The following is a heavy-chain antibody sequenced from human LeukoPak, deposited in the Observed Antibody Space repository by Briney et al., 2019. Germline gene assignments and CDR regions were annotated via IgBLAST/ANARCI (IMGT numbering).Heavy chain of an antibody. Sequence: GASVKVSCKASGFTFTDHYLHWVRQVPGQGPEWMGWINGKSGATFYAQKFQDRITVTRDTSISTMYLEVNRLTTDDTAVYYCVRDFDWGPDYWGQGTLVAVSS. V-gene: IGHV1-2*02. CDR2: INGKSGAT. CDR1: GFTFTDHY. D-gene: IGHD3-9*01. CDR3: VRDFDWGPDY. J-gene: IGHJ4*02.